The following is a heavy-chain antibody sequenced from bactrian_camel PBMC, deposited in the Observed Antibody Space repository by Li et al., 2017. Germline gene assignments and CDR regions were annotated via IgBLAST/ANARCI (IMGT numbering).Heavy chain of an antibody. J-gene: IGHJ4*01. V-gene: IGHV3S55*01. CDR1: GPTLSSAC. Sequence: VQLVESGGGEVQAGGSLRLSCAASGPTLSSACMAWLRQAPGKDREGVASITSGGNPAYTDAVKGRFTISKDDGNNSLYLQMDSLKPEDTAMYYCAATTFPLKYMHHWFAKANFPYWGQGTQVTVS. CDR3: AATTFPLKYMHHWFAKANFPY. D-gene: IGHD7*01. CDR2: ITSGGNP.